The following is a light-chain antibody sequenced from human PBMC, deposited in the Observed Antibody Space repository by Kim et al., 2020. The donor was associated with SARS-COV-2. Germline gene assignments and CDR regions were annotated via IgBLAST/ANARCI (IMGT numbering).Light chain of an antibody. Sequence: GQGVPISCSERSSKIESNYVYWYQQLPGTAPKHLIYRNNQRPSGVPDRFSGSKSGTSASLAISGLRSEDEADYYCAAWDDSLSGYVFGTGTKVTVL. V-gene: IGLV1-47*01. CDR3: AAWDDSLSGYV. J-gene: IGLJ1*01. CDR1: SSKIESNY. CDR2: RNN.